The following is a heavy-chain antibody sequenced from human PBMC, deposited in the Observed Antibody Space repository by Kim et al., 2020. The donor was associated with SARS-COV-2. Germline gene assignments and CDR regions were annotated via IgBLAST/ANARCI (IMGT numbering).Heavy chain of an antibody. D-gene: IGHD1-7*01. Sequence: ASVKVSCKVSGYTLTELSMHWVRQAPGKGLEWMGGFDPEDGETIYAQKFQGRVTMTEDTSTDTAYMELSSLRSEDTAVYYCATAKTGTTSWNWFDPWGQGTLVTVSS. CDR3: ATAKTGTTSWNWFDP. CDR1: GYTLTELS. V-gene: IGHV1-24*01. CDR2: FDPEDGET. J-gene: IGHJ5*02.